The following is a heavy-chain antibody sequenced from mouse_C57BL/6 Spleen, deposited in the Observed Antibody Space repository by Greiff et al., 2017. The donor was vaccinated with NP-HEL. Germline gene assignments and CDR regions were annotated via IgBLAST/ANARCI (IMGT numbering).Heavy chain of an antibody. Sequence: VQLQQSGPELVKPGASVKISCKASGYAFSSSWMNWVKQRPGKGLEWIGRIYPGDGDTNYNGKFKGKATLTADKSSSTAYMQLSSLTSEDSAVYFCARQHYYGSSYGFAYWGQGTLVTVSA. J-gene: IGHJ3*01. CDR2: IYPGDGDT. CDR1: GYAFSSSW. CDR3: ARQHYYGSSYGFAY. D-gene: IGHD1-1*01. V-gene: IGHV1-82*01.